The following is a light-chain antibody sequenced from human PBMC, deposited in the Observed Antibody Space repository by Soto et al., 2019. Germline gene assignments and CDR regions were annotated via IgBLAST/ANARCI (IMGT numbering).Light chain of an antibody. V-gene: IGKV3-15*01. CDR3: QQYNNWPRGT. Sequence: EIVMTQSPATLSVSLGERATLSCRASQSVSSNLAWYQQKPGQAPRLLIYVASTRATGIPARFSGSGSGKEFNFTLSSLQSEDFAGYSCQQYNNWPRGTFGQGTKVDIK. CDR1: QSVSSN. J-gene: IGKJ1*01. CDR2: VAS.